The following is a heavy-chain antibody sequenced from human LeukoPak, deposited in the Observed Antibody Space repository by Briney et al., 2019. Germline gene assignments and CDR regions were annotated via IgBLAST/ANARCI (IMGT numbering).Heavy chain of an antibody. Sequence: PGGSQRLSCAASEFIFSDYAMGWVRQAPGKGLEWVSTIDKTTYPTFYADSVKGRFTISRDNSKNTLYLQMNSLRTEDTAVYFCAKFEGATIPGWFNDYWGQGILVTVSS. CDR2: IDKTTYPT. CDR1: EFIFSDYA. CDR3: AKFEGATIPGWFNDY. V-gene: IGHV3-23*05. J-gene: IGHJ4*02. D-gene: IGHD6-19*01.